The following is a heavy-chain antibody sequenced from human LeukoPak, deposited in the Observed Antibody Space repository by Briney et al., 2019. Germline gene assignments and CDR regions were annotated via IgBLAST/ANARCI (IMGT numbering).Heavy chain of an antibody. D-gene: IGHD1-26*01. J-gene: IGHJ4*02. CDR1: GYTLTELS. CDR3: ATIDLGAHGSPNFDY. V-gene: IGHV1-24*01. Sequence: ASVKVSCKVSGYTLTELSMHWVRQAPGKGLEWMGGFDPEDGETIYAQKFQGRVTMTEDTSTDTAYMELSSLRSEDTAVYYCATIDLGAHGSPNFDYWGQGTLVTVSS. CDR2: FDPEDGET.